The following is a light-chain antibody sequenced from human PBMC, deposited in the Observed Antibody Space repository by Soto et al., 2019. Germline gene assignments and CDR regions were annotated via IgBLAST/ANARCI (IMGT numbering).Light chain of an antibody. J-gene: IGLJ2*01. CDR2: GNN. CDR1: SSNIGAGYD. CDR3: QSFDTRLNSVV. Sequence: QAVVTQPPSVSGAPGQRVTISCTGSSSNIGAGYDVHWYQQFPGTAPKLLIYGNNNRPSGVPDRFSGSKSGTSASLAITGLLAEDEADYYCQSFDTRLNSVVFGGGTKLTVL. V-gene: IGLV1-40*01.